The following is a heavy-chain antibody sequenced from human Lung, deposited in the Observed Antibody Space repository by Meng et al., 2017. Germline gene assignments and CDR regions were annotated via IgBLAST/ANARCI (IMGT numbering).Heavy chain of an antibody. J-gene: IGHJ4*02. CDR2: INPKSGDT. V-gene: IGHV1-2*06. Sequence: ASVKVSCKPSGYNFPDYYIHWVRRAPGQGLEWMGRINPKSGDTHYAQKFQARVTMTGDTSISTAYMELSGLRSDDTAMYYCARDAVISAAGKLFGDYWGQGTLVTVSS. CDR1: GYNFPDYY. D-gene: IGHD6-13*01. CDR3: ARDAVISAAGKLFGDY.